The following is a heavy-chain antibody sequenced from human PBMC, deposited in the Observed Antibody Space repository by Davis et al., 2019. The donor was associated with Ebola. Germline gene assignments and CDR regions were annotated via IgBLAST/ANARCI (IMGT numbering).Heavy chain of an antibody. CDR3: SRGKWFDP. CDR2: ISAYSGDS. Sequence: AASVKVSCKTSGFPLISYGISWVRQAPGQGLQWMAWISAYSGDSNHAQRLQGRVTLTTDTSTNTAYMELSGLRFDDTAVYYCSRGKWFDPWGQGTLVSVTS. V-gene: IGHV1-18*01. CDR1: GFPLISYG. J-gene: IGHJ5*02.